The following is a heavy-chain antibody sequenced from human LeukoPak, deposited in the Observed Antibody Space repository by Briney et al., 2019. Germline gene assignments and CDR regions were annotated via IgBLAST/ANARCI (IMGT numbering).Heavy chain of an antibody. J-gene: IGHJ6*02. CDR2: ISAYNGNT. Sequence: ASVKVTCKASGYTFTGYGISWVRQAPGQGLEWMGWISAYNGNTNYAQKLQGRVTMTTDTSTSTAYMELRSLRSDDTAVYYCARDGYCSSTSCYKYYYYYGMDVWGQGTTVTVSS. CDR3: ARDGYCSSTSCYKYYYYYGMDV. CDR1: GYTFTGYG. V-gene: IGHV1-18*01. D-gene: IGHD2-2*02.